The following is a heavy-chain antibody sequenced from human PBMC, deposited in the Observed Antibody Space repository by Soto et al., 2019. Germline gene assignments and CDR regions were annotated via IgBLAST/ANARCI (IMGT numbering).Heavy chain of an antibody. D-gene: IGHD3-22*01. J-gene: IGHJ6*02. V-gene: IGHV1-69*01. Sequence: QVQLVQSGAEVKKPGSSVKVSCKASGGTFSSDAISWVRQAPGQGLEWMGAIIPVFGTAHYAQNFQGRATLPADHARTTMYMELSSLRSDDTAVYYCSKDTGNYYDSSGEFRETYEYYGMDVWGQGTTVTVSS. CDR2: IIPVFGTA. CDR3: SKDTGNYYDSSGEFRETYEYYGMDV. CDR1: GGTFSSDA.